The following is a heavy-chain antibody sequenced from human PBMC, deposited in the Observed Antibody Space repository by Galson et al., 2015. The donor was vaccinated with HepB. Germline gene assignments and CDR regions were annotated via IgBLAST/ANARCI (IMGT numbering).Heavy chain of an antibody. J-gene: IGHJ4*02. V-gene: IGHV3-15*01. CDR1: GFTFSNAW. CDR2: IKSKTDGGTT. D-gene: IGHD3-22*01. Sequence: SLRLSCAASGFTFSNAWMSWVRQAPGKGLEWVGRIKSKTDGGTTDYAAPVKGRFTISRDDSKNTLYLQMNSLKTEDTAVYYCTSTYYYDSSGYYLHGYWGQGTLVTVPS. CDR3: TSTYYYDSSGYYLHGY.